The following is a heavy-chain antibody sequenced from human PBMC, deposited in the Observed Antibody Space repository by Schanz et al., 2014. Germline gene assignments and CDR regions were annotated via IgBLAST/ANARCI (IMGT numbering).Heavy chain of an antibody. V-gene: IGHV3-74*01. Sequence: EVHLVESGGGFVQPGGSLRLSCAASGFTFSSSWMHWVRQAPGKGLVWVSRTSHDGSFTTFADSVKGRFTISRDNARNTLYLQMNSLGAEDTAVYYCTRDTDYHFDYWGQGTLVTVSS. CDR3: TRDTDYHFDY. CDR1: GFTFSSSW. D-gene: IGHD4-17*01. CDR2: TSHDGSFT. J-gene: IGHJ4*02.